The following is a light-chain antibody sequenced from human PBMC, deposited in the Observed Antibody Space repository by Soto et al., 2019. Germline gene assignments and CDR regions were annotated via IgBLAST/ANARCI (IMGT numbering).Light chain of an antibody. CDR2: GAS. J-gene: IGKJ4*01. Sequence: EIVLTQSPGTLSLSPGERATLSCRASHSVSSSYLAWYQQKPGQAPRLLIYGASSRATGIPDRFSGSGSGTDFTLTISRLEPEDFAVYYCQQYGSSPPFTFGEGPRWRSN. V-gene: IGKV3-20*01. CDR3: QQYGSSPPFT. CDR1: HSVSSSY.